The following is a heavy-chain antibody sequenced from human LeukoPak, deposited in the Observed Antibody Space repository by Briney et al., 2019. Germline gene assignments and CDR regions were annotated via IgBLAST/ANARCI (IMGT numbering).Heavy chain of an antibody. J-gene: IGHJ4*02. CDR3: TTETGSYYKPFDY. D-gene: IGHD3-10*01. V-gene: IGHV3-15*01. Sequence: GGPLRLSCAASGFTFRNAWMSGVPRAPGKGREWVGGIKSKTDGGTTDYAAPVKGRFTISRDDSKNTLYLQMNSLKTEDTAVYYCTTETGSYYKPFDYWGQGTLVTVSS. CDR1: GFTFRNAW. CDR2: IKSKTDGGTT.